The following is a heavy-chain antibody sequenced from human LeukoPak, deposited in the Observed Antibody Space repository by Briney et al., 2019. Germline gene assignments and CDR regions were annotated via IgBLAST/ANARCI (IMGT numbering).Heavy chain of an antibody. D-gene: IGHD6-13*01. CDR3: ARESVAAGTRWFDY. J-gene: IGHJ4*02. Sequence: SETLSLTCTVFGGSVLDYYWTWIRRSPGKGLEWIGRVQINENNNYNPSLRSRLTLSLDTSKNQFSLNLTSVTAADTAIYYCARESVAAGTRWFDYWGQGTLVTVSS. V-gene: IGHV4-4*07. CDR2: VQINENN. CDR1: GGSVLDYY.